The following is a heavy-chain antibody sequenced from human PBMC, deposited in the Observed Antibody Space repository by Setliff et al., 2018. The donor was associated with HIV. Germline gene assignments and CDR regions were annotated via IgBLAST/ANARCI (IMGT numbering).Heavy chain of an antibody. CDR1: GYTFTSYT. CDR2: INAGNGNT. CDR3: ARAYPYSGSWSIGFDP. Sequence: ASEKVSCKASGYTFTSYTMHWVRQAPGQRLEWMGWINAGNGNTNYSQKFQGRVTITRYTSASTAYMELSSLRSADTAVYYCARAYPYSGSWSIGFDPWGQGTLVTVSS. J-gene: IGHJ5*02. V-gene: IGHV1-3*01. D-gene: IGHD6-13*01.